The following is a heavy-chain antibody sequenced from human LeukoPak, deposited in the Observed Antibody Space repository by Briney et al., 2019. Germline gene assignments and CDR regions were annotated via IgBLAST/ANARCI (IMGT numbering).Heavy chain of an antibody. D-gene: IGHD4-17*01. J-gene: IGHJ4*02. Sequence: SETLSLTCAVYGGSFSGYYWSWIRQPPGKGLEWIGEINHSGSTNYNPSLKSRVTISVDTSKNQFSLKLSSVTAEDTAVYYCAKAYYDDYATAPRDFYYWGQGTLVTVSS. CDR1: GGSFSGYY. CDR3: AKAYYDDYATAPRDFYY. V-gene: IGHV4-34*01. CDR2: INHSGST.